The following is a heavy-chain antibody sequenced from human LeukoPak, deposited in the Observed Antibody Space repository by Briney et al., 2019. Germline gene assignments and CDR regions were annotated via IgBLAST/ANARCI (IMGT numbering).Heavy chain of an antibody. CDR3: ASRIPYDSSSY. V-gene: IGHV3-74*01. D-gene: IGHD3-22*01. CDR2: INTDGSNT. CDR1: GFTFTSSW. J-gene: IGHJ4*02. Sequence: PGGSLRLSCAASGFTFTSSWMHWVRQAPGKGLVWVSRINTDGSNTIYADSVKGRFTISRDNAKNTLYLQMNSLRAEDTAVYYCASRIPYDSSSYWGQGTLVTVSS.